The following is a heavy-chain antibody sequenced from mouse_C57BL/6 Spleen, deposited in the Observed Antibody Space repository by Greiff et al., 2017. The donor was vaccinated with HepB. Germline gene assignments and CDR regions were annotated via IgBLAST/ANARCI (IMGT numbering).Heavy chain of an antibody. J-gene: IGHJ3*01. Sequence: QVQLQQPGAELVRPGSSVKLSCKASGYTFTSYWMHWVKQRPIQGLEWIGNIDPSDSETHYNQKFKDKATLTVDKSSSTAYMQLSSLTSEDSAVYYCASLYYYGSSPFAYWGQGTLVTVSA. V-gene: IGHV1-52*01. CDR1: GYTFTSYW. D-gene: IGHD1-1*01. CDR2: IDPSDSET. CDR3: ASLYYYGSSPFAY.